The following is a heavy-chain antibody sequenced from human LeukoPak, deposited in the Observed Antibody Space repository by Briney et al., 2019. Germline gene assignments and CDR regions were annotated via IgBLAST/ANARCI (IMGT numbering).Heavy chain of an antibody. CDR1: GFTFSSCE. Sequence: GGSLRLSCAASGFTFSSCEMNWVRQAPGKGLEWVSYISSSGSTIYYADSVKGRFTISRNNAKNSLYLQMNSLRAEDTAVYYCARGASNWNFDYYGMDVWGQGTTVTVSS. CDR3: ARGASNWNFDYYGMDV. CDR2: ISSSGSTI. J-gene: IGHJ6*02. V-gene: IGHV3-48*03. D-gene: IGHD1-1*01.